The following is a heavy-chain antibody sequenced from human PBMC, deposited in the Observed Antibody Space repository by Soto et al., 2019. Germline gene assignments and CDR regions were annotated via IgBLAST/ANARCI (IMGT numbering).Heavy chain of an antibody. Sequence: XSVKVSCKASGYTFTCYYMHLVRQAPGQGLEWMGWINPNSGGTNYAQKFQGRVTMTRDTSISTAHMELSRLRSDDTAVYYCARAPQLEWEHLGFYYFDYWGQGTLVTVSS. CDR1: GYTFTCYY. V-gene: IGHV1-2*02. D-gene: IGHD1-26*01. J-gene: IGHJ4*02. CDR3: ARAPQLEWEHLGFYYFDY. CDR2: INPNSGGT.